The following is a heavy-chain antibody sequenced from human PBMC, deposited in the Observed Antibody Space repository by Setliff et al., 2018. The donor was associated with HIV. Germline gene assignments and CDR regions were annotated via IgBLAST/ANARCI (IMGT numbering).Heavy chain of an antibody. J-gene: IGHJ6*03. Sequence: RASVKVSCKASGCTFTSYGISWVRQAPGQGLEWMGWITPFNGNTNYAQKLQGRVTMTTDTSTSTAYMELRSLRSDDTAVYYCARRGDSYGLDPIYYYYYYMDVWGKGTTVTVSS. D-gene: IGHD5-18*01. V-gene: IGHV1-18*01. CDR2: ITPFNGNT. CDR1: GCTFTSYG. CDR3: ARRGDSYGLDPIYYYYYYMDV.